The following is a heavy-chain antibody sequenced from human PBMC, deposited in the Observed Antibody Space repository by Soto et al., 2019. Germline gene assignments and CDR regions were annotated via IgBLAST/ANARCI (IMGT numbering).Heavy chain of an antibody. J-gene: IGHJ3*02. CDR1: GFTFSTYA. CDR3: TVMDAFDI. Sequence: QVQLVESGGGVVQPGNSLRLSCAASGFTFSTYAMHWVRQAPGKGLEWVAVISYDGSNKYYADSVKGRFTISRDNSKNRLYLQMNSLRPEDTALYYCTVMDAFDIWGQGTMITVSS. CDR2: ISYDGSNK. V-gene: IGHV3-30-3*01.